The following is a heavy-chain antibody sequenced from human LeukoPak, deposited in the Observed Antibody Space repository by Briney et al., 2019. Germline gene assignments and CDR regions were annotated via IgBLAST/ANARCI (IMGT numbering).Heavy chain of an antibody. V-gene: IGHV1-69*13. Sequence: ASVKVSCKASGGTFSSYAISWVRQAPGQGLEWMGGIIPIFGTANYAQKFQGRVTITADESTSTAYVELSSLRSEDTAVYYCARAGTTGNVGSDDAFDIWGQGTMVTVSS. CDR2: IIPIFGTA. J-gene: IGHJ3*02. CDR3: ARAGTTGNVGSDDAFDI. CDR1: GGTFSSYA. D-gene: IGHD1-1*01.